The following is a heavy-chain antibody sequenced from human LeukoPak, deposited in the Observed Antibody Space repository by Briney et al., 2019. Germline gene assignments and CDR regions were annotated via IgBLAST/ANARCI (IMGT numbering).Heavy chain of an antibody. Sequence: PGGSLRLSCAASGFTFSSYWMHWVRQAPGKGLVWVSRINSDGSSTSYADSVKGRFTISRDNAKNTLYLQMNSLRAEVTAVYYCARGDSSGFAEYFQHWGQGTLVTVSS. CDR2: INSDGSST. J-gene: IGHJ1*01. V-gene: IGHV3-74*01. D-gene: IGHD3-22*01. CDR1: GFTFSSYW. CDR3: ARGDSSGFAEYFQH.